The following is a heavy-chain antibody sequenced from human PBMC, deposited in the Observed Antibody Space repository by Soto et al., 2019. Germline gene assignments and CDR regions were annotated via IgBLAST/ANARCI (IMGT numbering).Heavy chain of an antibody. V-gene: IGHV3-30*04. CDR1: GFIFGSYE. J-gene: IGHJ6*02. CDR2: TSYDGSIN. Sequence: PXGSLGLSCAGSGFIFGSYEMHWVRQAPGKGLEWVTFTSYDGSINYYADSVKGRFTMSRDNSKNLLYLQMNSLRTEDTAVYYCVRRSTVSYYAVDVWGQGTTVTVSS. CDR3: VRRSTVSYYAVDV. D-gene: IGHD4-17*01.